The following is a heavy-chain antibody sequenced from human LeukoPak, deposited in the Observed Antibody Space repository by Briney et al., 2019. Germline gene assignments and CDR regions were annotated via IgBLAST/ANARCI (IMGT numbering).Heavy chain of an antibody. CDR2: IRYDGSNK. V-gene: IGHV3-30*02. J-gene: IGHJ4*02. Sequence: GGSLRLSCAASGFSFSSYGMHWVRQAPGKGLEGVAFIRYDGSNKYYADSVKGRFTISRDNYKNTLYLQMNSLRAGDTAVYYCAKPHFDDWGQGTLVTVSS. CDR3: AKPHFDD. CDR1: GFSFSSYG.